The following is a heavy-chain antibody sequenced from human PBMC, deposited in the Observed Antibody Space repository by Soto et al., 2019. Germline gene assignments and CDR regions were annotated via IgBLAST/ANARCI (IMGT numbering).Heavy chain of an antibody. V-gene: IGHV4-4*07. Sequence: PSETLSLTCTVSGGCISSYYWSWIRQPAGKGLERIGRVYTSGSTNYNPSLKSRVTVSADTPKERFSLKLRPLTPAGTAVYDCAREPLGVVVPAAKDYYSGMDVWGQGTTVTVSS. CDR3: AREPLGVVVPAAKDYYSGMDV. CDR1: GGCISSYY. D-gene: IGHD2-2*01. J-gene: IGHJ6*02. CDR2: VYTSGST.